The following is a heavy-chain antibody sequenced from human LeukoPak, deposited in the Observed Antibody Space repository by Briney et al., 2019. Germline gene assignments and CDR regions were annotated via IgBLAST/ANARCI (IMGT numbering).Heavy chain of an antibody. CDR2: ISSSGSTI. V-gene: IGHV3-11*01. CDR3: ARDAYYDSSGFPSY. J-gene: IGHJ4*02. D-gene: IGHD3-22*01. CDR1: GFTSSDYY. Sequence: PGGSLSLSCAPSGFTSSDYYMSWIRQAPGKGLEWVSYISSSGSTIYYADSVKGRFTISRDNAKNSLYLQMNSLRAEDTAVYYCARDAYYDSSGFPSYWGQGTLVTVSS.